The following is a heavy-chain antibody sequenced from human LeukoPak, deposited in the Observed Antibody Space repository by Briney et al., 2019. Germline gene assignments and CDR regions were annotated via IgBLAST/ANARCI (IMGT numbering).Heavy chain of an antibody. D-gene: IGHD1-26*01. J-gene: IGHJ4*02. V-gene: IGHV3-23*01. Sequence: GGSLRVSCAASGFTFSSYAMSWVRQAPGKGLEWVSAISGSGGSTYYADSVKGRFTISRDNSKNTLYLQMNSLRAEDTAVYYCARSGSFSPYFDYWGQGTLVTVSS. CDR1: GFTFSSYA. CDR2: ISGSGGST. CDR3: ARSGSFSPYFDY.